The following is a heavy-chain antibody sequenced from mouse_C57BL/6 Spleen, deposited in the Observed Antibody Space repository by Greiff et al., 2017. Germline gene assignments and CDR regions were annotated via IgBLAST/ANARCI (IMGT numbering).Heavy chain of an antibody. J-gene: IGHJ2*01. CDR3: ARGGYGSSYGY. CDR1: GYAFSSYW. V-gene: IGHV1-80*01. D-gene: IGHD1-1*01. Sequence: VKLQESGAELVKPGASVKISCKASGYAFSSYWMNWVKQRPGKGLEWIGQIYPGDGDTNYNGKFKGKATLTADKSSSTAYMQLSSLASEDSAVYFCARGGYGSSYGYWGQGTTLTVSS. CDR2: IYPGDGDT.